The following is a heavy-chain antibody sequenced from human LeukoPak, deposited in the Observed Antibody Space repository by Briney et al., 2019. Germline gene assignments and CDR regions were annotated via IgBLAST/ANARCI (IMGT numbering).Heavy chain of an antibody. J-gene: IGHJ3*02. CDR1: GFTFSSYA. CDR3: ARDGAYDSAFDI. Sequence: GGSLRLSCAASGFTFSSYAVSWVRQAPGKGLEWVSSITSSSLYISYADSLKGRFTISRDNAKNSLSLQMNSLRAEDTAVYYCARDGAYDSAFDIWGQGTMVTVSS. V-gene: IGHV3-21*01. D-gene: IGHD3-22*01. CDR2: ITSSSLYI.